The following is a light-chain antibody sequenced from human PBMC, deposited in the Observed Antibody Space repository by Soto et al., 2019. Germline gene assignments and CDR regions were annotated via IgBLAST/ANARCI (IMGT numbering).Light chain of an antibody. V-gene: IGLV1-47*01. Sequence: QSVLTQPPSASGTPGQKVTISCSGSSSNIGTTYVYWHQHLPGTAPKLLIYKNNQRPSGVPDRFSGSKSGTSASLAISGLRSEDEADYYCAAWDDSLSVWVFGGGTKLTVL. J-gene: IGLJ3*02. CDR3: AAWDDSLSVWV. CDR1: SSNIGTTY. CDR2: KNN.